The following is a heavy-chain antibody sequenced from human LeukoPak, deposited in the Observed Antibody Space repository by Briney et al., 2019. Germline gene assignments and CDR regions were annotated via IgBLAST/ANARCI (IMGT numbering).Heavy chain of an antibody. CDR2: IKPDGSEK. J-gene: IGHJ4*02. Sequence: GGSLRLSCAASGFTFSSYWMSWVRQAPGKGLEWVANIKPDGSEKHYVDSVKGRLTTARDNAKNSLYLQMNSLRAEDTAVYYCARGDYYGSGSYYHDAFDIWGQGTLVTVSS. CDR3: ARGDYYGSGSYYHDAFDI. D-gene: IGHD3-10*01. V-gene: IGHV3-7*03. CDR1: GFTFSSYW.